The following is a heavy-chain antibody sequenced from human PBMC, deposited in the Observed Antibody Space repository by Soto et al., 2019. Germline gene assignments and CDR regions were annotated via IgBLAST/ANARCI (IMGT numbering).Heavy chain of an antibody. D-gene: IGHD3-22*01. V-gene: IGHV3-23*01. CDR1: EFTFSSYA. CDR3: VRGRDYYDSSGFYYGYWYFDL. Sequence: VQLLESGGGLVQPGGSLSLSCVVSEFTFSSYAMSWVRQAPGKGLEWVSAITGSGTGSYYADSVKGRSTISRDNSRNTLYLRVNSLRAEDTAIYYCVRGRDYYDSSGFYYGYWYFDLWGRGTLVTVSS. J-gene: IGHJ2*01. CDR2: ITGSGTGS.